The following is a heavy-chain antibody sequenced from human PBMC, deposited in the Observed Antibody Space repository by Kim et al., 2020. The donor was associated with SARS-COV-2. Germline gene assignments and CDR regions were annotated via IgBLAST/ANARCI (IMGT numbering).Heavy chain of an antibody. CDR2: VSDSDGST. J-gene: IGHJ4*02. CDR3: AKGKSVLGD. CDR1: GFTFSTYS. V-gene: IGHV3-23*01. Sequence: GGSLRLSCAASGFTFSTYSMSWVRQAPGKGLEWVSGVSDSDGSTYYADSVKGRFTISRDNSKSTLYLQMNSLRAEDTAGYYCAKGKSVLGDWGQGTLVT.